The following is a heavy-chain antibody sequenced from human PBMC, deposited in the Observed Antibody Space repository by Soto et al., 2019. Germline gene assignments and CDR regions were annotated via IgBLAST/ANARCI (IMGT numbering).Heavy chain of an antibody. J-gene: IGHJ5*02. CDR1: GVTFINLG. V-gene: IGHV3-30*03. CDR2: ISYDGSSK. D-gene: IGHD1-26*01. Sequence: ASGVTFINLGIYRIRQAPGKGLEWVAFISYDGSSKFYADPMKGRHTISRDNSTNTMYLQMNSLRAEDTAVYYCVTGIGNYWALASWGQGTLVTVSS. CDR3: VTGIGNYWALAS.